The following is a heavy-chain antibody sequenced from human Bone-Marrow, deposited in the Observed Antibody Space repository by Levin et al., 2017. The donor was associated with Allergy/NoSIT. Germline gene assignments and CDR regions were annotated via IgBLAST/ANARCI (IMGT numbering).Heavy chain of an antibody. J-gene: IGHJ3*02. V-gene: IGHV2-5*02. D-gene: IGHD4-23*01. CDR1: GFSLSSSGVG. Sequence: SGPTLVKPTQTLTLTCTFSGFSLSSSGVGVGWIRQPPGKALDWLALIYWDDDKRYSPSLKTRLTITKDTSKNQVVLTMTNMDPVDTATYYCAHARGGGNSCTFDIWGQGTLVTVSS. CDR3: AHARGGGNSCTFDI. CDR2: IYWDDDK.